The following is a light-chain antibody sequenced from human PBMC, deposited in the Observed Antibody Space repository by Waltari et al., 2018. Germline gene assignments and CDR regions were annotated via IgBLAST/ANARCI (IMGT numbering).Light chain of an antibody. CDR2: KAS. CDR3: QQYNTYSFT. Sequence: DIPMTQSPSTLSASVGDRVTITCRASQSINSWLAWYQQKPGKAPNLLIYKASSLESGVPSRFGGSGSGTEFTLSISSLQPDDFATYYCQQYNTYSFTFGQGTKLEIK. V-gene: IGKV1-5*03. CDR1: QSINSW. J-gene: IGKJ2*01.